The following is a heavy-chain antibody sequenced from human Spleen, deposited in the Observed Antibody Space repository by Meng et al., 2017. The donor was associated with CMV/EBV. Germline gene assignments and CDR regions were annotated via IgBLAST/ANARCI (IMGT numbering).Heavy chain of an antibody. V-gene: IGHV1-46*01. D-gene: IGHD3-22*01. CDR2: ITPSDGTT. CDR3: AKDHYDSSGSYFDS. Sequence: ASVKVSCKASGYTFTTFYMHWLRQAPGQGLEWMGIITPSDGTTTYAQKFQGRVTMTRDTSTSTVYMELSSLRSEDTALYYCAKDHYDSSGSYFDSWGQGTLVTVSS. CDR1: GYTFTTFY. J-gene: IGHJ4*02.